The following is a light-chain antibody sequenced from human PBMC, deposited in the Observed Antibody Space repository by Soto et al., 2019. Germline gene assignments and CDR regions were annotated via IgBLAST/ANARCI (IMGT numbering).Light chain of an antibody. CDR3: SSYTSSRAWV. Sequence: QSALTQPASVSGSPGQSIAISYTGTTSDVGGYNHVSWYQQHPGKAPKLMIYEVSDRPSGVPNRFSGSKSGSTASLTISGLQAEDEADYYCSSYTSSRAWVFGGGTKLTVL. J-gene: IGLJ3*02. CDR1: TSDVGGYNH. V-gene: IGLV2-14*01. CDR2: EVS.